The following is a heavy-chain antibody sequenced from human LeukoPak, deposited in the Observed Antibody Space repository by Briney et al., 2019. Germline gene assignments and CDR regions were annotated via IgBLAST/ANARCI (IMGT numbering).Heavy chain of an antibody. J-gene: IGHJ4*02. V-gene: IGHV4-59*01. Sequence: SETLSLTCTVSGGSISSYYWSWIRQPPGKGLEWIGYIYYSGSTNYNPSLESRVTISADTSKNQFSLKLSSVTAADTAVYYCARGGGVAGTPYNPYDYWGQGTLVTVSS. CDR2: IYYSGST. D-gene: IGHD6-19*01. CDR3: ARGGGVAGTPYNPYDY. CDR1: GGSISSYY.